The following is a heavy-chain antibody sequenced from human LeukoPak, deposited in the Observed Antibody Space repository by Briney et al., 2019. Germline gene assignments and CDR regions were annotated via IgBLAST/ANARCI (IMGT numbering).Heavy chain of an antibody. J-gene: IGHJ3*02. Sequence: GGSLRLSRAASGFTFCSYAMTWVPQGPGKGLELGSDISGGGGNTYYAGSVKGRFTISRDNSKNTLYLQMHSLRAEDTAVYYCAIYSGYGTNAFDIWGQGTMVTVSS. CDR2: ISGGGGNT. CDR3: AIYSGYGTNAFDI. V-gene: IGHV3-23*01. D-gene: IGHD5-12*01. CDR1: GFTFCSYA.